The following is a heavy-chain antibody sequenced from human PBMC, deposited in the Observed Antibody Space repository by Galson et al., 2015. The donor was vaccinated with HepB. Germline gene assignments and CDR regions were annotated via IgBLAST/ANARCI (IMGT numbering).Heavy chain of an antibody. Sequence: SLRLSCAASGFTFSTYAMSWVRQAPGKGLEWVSGITDDGSNTYYADSVKGRFTISRSNSKNTLYLQMNSLSTEDTALYYCAKEANAMDVWGQGTTVTVSS. CDR1: GFTFSTYA. CDR2: ITDDGSNT. J-gene: IGHJ6*02. V-gene: IGHV3-23*01. CDR3: AKEANAMDV.